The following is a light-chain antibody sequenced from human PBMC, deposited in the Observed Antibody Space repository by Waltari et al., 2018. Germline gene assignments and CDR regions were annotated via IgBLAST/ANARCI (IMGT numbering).Light chain of an antibody. CDR2: EVS. Sequence: DIVMTQTPLSLPVTLGEPASISCRSSQSLLDSEDGNTYLEWYLQKPGQSPQLLIYEVSQRASGVPDRFSGSGSDTEFTLKISRVEAEDVGVYYCMQALEYPTFGEGTKVEI. CDR1: QSLLDSEDGNTY. CDR3: MQALEYPT. J-gene: IGKJ4*01. V-gene: IGKV2-40*01.